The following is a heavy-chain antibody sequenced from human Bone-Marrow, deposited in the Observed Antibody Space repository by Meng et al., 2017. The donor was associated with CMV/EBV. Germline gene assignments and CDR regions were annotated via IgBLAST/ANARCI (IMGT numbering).Heavy chain of an antibody. CDR3: ARERDGGWFDY. D-gene: IGHD6-19*01. Sequence: SETLSPTCTVSGGSVSSGSYYWSWIRQPPGKGLEWIGYIYYSGSTNYNPSLKSRVTISVDTSKNQFSLKLSSVTAADTAVYYGARERDGGWFDYWGQGTLVTVSS. V-gene: IGHV4-61*01. J-gene: IGHJ4*02. CDR2: IYYSGST. CDR1: GGSVSSGSYY.